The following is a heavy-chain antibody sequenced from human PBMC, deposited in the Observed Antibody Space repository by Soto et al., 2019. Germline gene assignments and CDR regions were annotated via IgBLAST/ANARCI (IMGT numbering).Heavy chain of an antibody. J-gene: IGHJ6*02. V-gene: IGHV3-74*01. Sequence: EGSLRLSCAASGFTFSSYWMHWVRQAPGKGLVWVSRINSDGSSTSYADSVKGRFTISRDNAKNTLYLQMNSLRAEDTAVYYCARDRAIFGVVYYGMDVWGQGTTVTVSS. CDR2: INSDGSST. CDR1: GFTFSSYW. CDR3: ARDRAIFGVVYYGMDV. D-gene: IGHD3-3*01.